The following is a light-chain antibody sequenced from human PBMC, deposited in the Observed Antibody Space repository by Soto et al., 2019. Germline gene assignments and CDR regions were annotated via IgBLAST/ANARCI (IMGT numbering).Light chain of an antibody. CDR3: QQTFSPPYT. CDR1: QSISNS. Sequence: DIQMTQSLSSLSASVGDTVTITCRASQSISNSLSWYQQKPGKAPKFLIYVASTLQRGVPSRFSVSGSGTDFTLTISSLQPEDVATYYCQQTFSPPYTFGQWTKLEIK. CDR2: VAS. J-gene: IGKJ2*01. V-gene: IGKV1-39*01.